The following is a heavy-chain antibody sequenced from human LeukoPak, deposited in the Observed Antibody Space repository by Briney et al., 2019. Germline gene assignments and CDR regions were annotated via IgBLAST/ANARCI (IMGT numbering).Heavy chain of an antibody. CDR2: IKSKTDGGTT. V-gene: IGHV3-15*01. CDR3: TTMRSSGWWGYYFDY. D-gene: IGHD6-19*01. J-gene: IGHJ4*02. CDR1: GFTFSNAW. Sequence: GGSLRLSCAASGFTFSNAWMSWVRQAPGKGLEWVGRIKSKTDGGTTDYAAPVKGRFTISRDDSKNTLYLQMNSLKTEDTAVYYCTTMRSSGWWGYYFDYWGQGTLVTVSS.